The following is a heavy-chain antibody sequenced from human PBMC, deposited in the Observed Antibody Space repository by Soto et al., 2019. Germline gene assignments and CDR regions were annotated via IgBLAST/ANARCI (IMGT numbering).Heavy chain of an antibody. CDR3: ARPASDYGDYRDAFDI. D-gene: IGHD4-17*01. Sequence: SETLSLTCTVSGGSISSSSYYWGWIRQPPGKGLEWIGSIYYSGSTYYNPSLKSRVTISVDTSKNQFSLKLSSVTAADTAVYYCARPASDYGDYRDAFDIWGQGTMVTVSS. V-gene: IGHV4-39*01. J-gene: IGHJ3*02. CDR2: IYYSGST. CDR1: GGSISSSSYY.